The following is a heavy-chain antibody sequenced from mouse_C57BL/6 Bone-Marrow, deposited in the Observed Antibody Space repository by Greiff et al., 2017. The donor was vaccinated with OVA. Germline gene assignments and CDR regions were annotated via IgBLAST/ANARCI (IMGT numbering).Heavy chain of an antibody. CDR3: TDDGYYVDY. V-gene: IGHV14-4*01. Sequence: EVKLQESGAELVRPGASVKLSCTASGFNIKDDYMHWVKQRPEQGLEWIGWIDPENGDTEYASKFQGKATITADTSSNTAYLQLSSLTSEDTAVYYCTDDGYYVDYWGQGTTLTVSS. CDR1: GFNIKDDY. CDR2: IDPENGDT. J-gene: IGHJ2*01. D-gene: IGHD2-3*01.